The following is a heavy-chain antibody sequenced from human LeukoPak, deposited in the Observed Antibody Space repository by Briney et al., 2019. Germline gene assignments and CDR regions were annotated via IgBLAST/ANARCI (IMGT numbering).Heavy chain of an antibody. J-gene: IGHJ4*02. CDR3: ARDPIVVVTAISSLRFDS. D-gene: IGHD2-21*02. CDR1: GYTLTELS. V-gene: IGHV1-24*01. CDR2: FDPEDGET. Sequence: ASVKVSCKVSGYTLTELSMHWVRQAPGKGLEWMGGFDPEDGETIYAQKFQGRVTMTEDTSTDTAYMELSSLRSDDTAVYYCARDPIVVVTAISSLRFDSWGQGTLVTVSS.